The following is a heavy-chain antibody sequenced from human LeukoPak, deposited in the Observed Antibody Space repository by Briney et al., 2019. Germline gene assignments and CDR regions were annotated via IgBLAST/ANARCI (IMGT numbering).Heavy chain of an antibody. D-gene: IGHD2-15*01. CDR2: LIPTLGTA. CDR1: GGIFNRYV. CDR3: ARDVGGPANY. J-gene: IGHJ4*02. V-gene: IGHV1-69*06. Sequence: ASVKVSCKASGGIFNRYVISWVRQAPGQGLELMGGLIPTLGTANYAQKFQGRVTITADKPSNTAYMELSSLRFEDTAVYYCARDVGGPANYWGQATLVTVSS.